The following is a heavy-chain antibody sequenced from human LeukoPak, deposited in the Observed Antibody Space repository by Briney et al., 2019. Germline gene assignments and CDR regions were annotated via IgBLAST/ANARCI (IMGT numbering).Heavy chain of an antibody. J-gene: IGHJ4*02. CDR1: GGTFSTYD. CDR3: ARANYHNN. CDR2: ISSLSSTI. Sequence: GGSLRLSCAASGGTFSTYDMNWVRQAPGKGLEWVSYISSLSSTIYYADSVKGRFTISRDNAKNTVYLQMNSLRAEDTAVYYCARANYHNNWGQGTLVTVSS. V-gene: IGHV3-48*04. D-gene: IGHD3-9*01.